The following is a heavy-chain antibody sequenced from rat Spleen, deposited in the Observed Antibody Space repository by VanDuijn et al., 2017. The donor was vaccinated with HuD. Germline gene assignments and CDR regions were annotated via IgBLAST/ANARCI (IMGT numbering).Heavy chain of an antibody. CDR2: ITTSDGNT. CDR1: GFLFSSFP. J-gene: IGHJ2*01. V-gene: IGHV5-46*01. CDR3: TIGSHYFDDTKYYDY. D-gene: IGHD1-12*01. Sequence: VQLVESGGGLVQPGRSMKLSCAASGFLFSSFPMAWVRQAPTKGLEWVASITTSDGNTYYRDSVKGRFIISRDNAKNILYLQMDSLRSEDTATYYCTIGSHYFDDTKYYDYWGQGVMVTVSS.